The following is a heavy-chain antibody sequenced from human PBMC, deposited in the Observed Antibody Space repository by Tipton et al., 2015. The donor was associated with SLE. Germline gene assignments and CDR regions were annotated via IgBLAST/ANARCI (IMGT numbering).Heavy chain of an antibody. CDR1: GSTFSNYD. V-gene: IGHV1-8*01. Sequence: QSGAEVKKPGASVKVSCKASGSTFSNYDINWVRQAAGQGLEWMGWMNPSYGNTAYAQKFQGRVTLSRDTSTNTAYMELSSLRSEDTAVYYCATSVEWWPHYMDVWGKGTTVTVSS. CDR3: ATSVEWWPHYMDV. J-gene: IGHJ6*03. CDR2: MNPSYGNT. D-gene: IGHD3-3*01.